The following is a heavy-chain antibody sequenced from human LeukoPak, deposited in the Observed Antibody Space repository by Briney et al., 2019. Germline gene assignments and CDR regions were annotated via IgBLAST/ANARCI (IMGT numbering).Heavy chain of an antibody. CDR1: GDSISNYY. CDR3: ARGRCRNSGCRPYFDY. D-gene: IGHD2/OR15-2a*01. V-gene: IGHV4-59*01. CDR2: IYYSEST. Sequence: SETLSLTCTVSGDSISNYYWSWIRQPPGKGLEWIGYIYYSESTNYNPSLKSRVTISTDASKSQFSLNLRSVTAEDTGIYYCARGRCRNSGCRPYFDYWGQGTQVTVSS. J-gene: IGHJ4*02.